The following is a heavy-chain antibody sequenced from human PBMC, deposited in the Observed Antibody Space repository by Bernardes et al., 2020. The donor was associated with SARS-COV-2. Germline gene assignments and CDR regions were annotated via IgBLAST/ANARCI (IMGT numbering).Heavy chain of an antibody. D-gene: IGHD3-22*01. V-gene: IGHV1-8*01. J-gene: IGHJ4*02. CDR3: VRSRYNYDSSGYSFDY. CDR1: GYTFTSYD. Sequence: VSVKVSCKASGYTFTSYDINWVRQATGQGLEWMGWMIPDSGNTAYAQRFQGRVTMTRDTSISTAYMELSSLRSEDTAVYYCVRSRYNYDSSGYSFDYWGQGALVTVSS. CDR2: MIPDSGNT.